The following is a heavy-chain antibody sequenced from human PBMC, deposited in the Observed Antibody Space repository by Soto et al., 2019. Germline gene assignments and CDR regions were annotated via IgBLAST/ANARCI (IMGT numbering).Heavy chain of an antibody. D-gene: IGHD6-6*01. Sequence: GGSLRLSCAASGFTLSGYAMDWVRQAPGKGLEYVSGISSNGVGTYYANSVEGRFTISRDNSKNTVYLQMGSLRPEDMAVYYCARRARPDFYYMDVWGKGTTVTVSS. V-gene: IGHV3-64*01. CDR3: ARRARPDFYYMDV. J-gene: IGHJ6*03. CDR2: ISSNGVGT. CDR1: GFTLSGYA.